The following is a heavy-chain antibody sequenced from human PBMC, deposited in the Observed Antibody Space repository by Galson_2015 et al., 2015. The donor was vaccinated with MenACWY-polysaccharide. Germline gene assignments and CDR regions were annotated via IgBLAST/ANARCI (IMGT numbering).Heavy chain of an antibody. V-gene: IGHV3-23*01. CDR2: MSGSGGST. J-gene: IGHJ4*02. CDR3: ARLSGYTYRSPYYSDY. CDR1: GFTFSSYA. D-gene: IGHD5-12*01. Sequence: SLRLSCAAAGFTFSSYAMSWVRQAPGKGLAWVSSMSGSGGSTYYGDSVKGRFTISRDNSKNTLYLQMYSLRAEDTAIYYCARLSGYTYRSPYYSDYWGQGTLVTVSS.